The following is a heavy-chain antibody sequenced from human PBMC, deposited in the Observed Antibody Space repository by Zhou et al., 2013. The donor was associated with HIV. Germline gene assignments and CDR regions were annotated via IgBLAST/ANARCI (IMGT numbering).Heavy chain of an antibody. D-gene: IGHD7-27*01. Sequence: QVQLQQWGAGMLKPSETLSLTCAVYGGSFSGYYWSWIRQPPGKGLEWIGEINHSGRTNYNPSLKSRVTISVDTSKNQFSLKLSSVTAADTAVYYCARGPGNWGNYYYYMDVWGKGTTVTVSS. J-gene: IGHJ6*03. CDR1: GGSFSGYY. CDR2: INHSGRT. V-gene: IGHV4-34*02. CDR3: ARGPGNWGNYYYYMDV.